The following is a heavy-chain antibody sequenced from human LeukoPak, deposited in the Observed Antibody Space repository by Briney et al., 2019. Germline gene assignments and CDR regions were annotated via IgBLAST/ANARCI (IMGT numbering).Heavy chain of an antibody. D-gene: IGHD6-13*01. CDR3: AKEPGIAAAGHNWFDP. CDR2: ISGSGGST. V-gene: IGHV3-23*01. Sequence: PGGSLRLSCAASGFTFSSYAMSWVRQAPGKGLEWVSAISGSGGSTNYADSVKGRFTISRDNSKNTLYLQMNSLRAEDTAVYYCAKEPGIAAAGHNWFDPWGQGTLVTVSS. J-gene: IGHJ5*02. CDR1: GFTFSSYA.